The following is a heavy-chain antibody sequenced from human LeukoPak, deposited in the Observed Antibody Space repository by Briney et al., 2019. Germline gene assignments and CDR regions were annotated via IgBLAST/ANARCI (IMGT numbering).Heavy chain of an antibody. CDR1: GYTFSSYD. D-gene: IGHD3-3*01. CDR3: ARDRPEWLTGYYGMDV. Sequence: ASVKVSCKTSGYTFSSYDVTWVRQAPGQGLEYMGWMNPNSGNTGCAQKFRGRITMTSDASITSAYMELSSLTSEDTAVYYCARDRPEWLTGYYGMDVWGQGTTVTVSS. CDR2: MNPNSGNT. J-gene: IGHJ6*02. V-gene: IGHV1-8*01.